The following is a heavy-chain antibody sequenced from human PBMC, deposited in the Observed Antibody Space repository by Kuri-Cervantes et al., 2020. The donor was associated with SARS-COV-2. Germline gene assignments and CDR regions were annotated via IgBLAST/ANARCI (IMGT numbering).Heavy chain of an antibody. D-gene: IGHD6-19*01. CDR2: INHSGST. J-gene: IGHJ4*02. CDR1: GGSFSGYY. CDR3: ARASFHQWLAYYFDY. V-gene: IGHV4-34*01. Sequence: SQTLSLTCAVYGGSFSGYYWSWIRQPPGKGLEWIGEINHSGSTNYNPSLKSRVTISVDTSKNQFSLKLSSVTAADTAVYYCARASFHQWLAYYFDYWGQGTLVTVSS.